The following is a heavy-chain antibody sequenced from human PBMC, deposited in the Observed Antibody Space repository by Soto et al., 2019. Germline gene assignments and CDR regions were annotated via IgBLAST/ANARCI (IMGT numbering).Heavy chain of an antibody. CDR2: IWYDGSNK. CDR3: ARVLNGQWLGGYYYGMDV. D-gene: IGHD3-10*01. V-gene: IGHV3-33*01. J-gene: IGHJ6*02. Sequence: GGSLRLSCAASGFTFSSYGMHWVRQAPGKGLEWVAVIWYDGSNKYYADSVKGRFTISRDNSKNTLYLQMNSLRAEDTAVYYCARVLNGQWLGGYYYGMDVWGQGTTVTVSS. CDR1: GFTFSSYG.